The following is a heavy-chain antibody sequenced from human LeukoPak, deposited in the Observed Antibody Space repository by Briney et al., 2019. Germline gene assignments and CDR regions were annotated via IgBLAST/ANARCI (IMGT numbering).Heavy chain of an antibody. CDR2: IRYDGSNK. J-gene: IGHJ4*02. CDR1: GFTFSSYG. Sequence: GGSLRLSCAASGFTFSSYGMHWVRQAPGKGLEWVAFIRYDGSNKYYADSVKGRFTISRDNSKNSLYLQMNSLRAEDTAVYYCARVRVGRYCSGGSCNQVDYWGQGTLVTVSS. CDR3: ARVRVGRYCSGGSCNQVDY. V-gene: IGHV3-30*02. D-gene: IGHD2-15*01.